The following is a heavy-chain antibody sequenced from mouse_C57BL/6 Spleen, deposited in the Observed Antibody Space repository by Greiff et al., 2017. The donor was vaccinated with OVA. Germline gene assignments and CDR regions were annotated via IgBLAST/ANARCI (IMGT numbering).Heavy chain of an antibody. Sequence: LVESGAELVKPGASVKISCKASGYAFSSYWMNWVKQRPGKGLEWIGQIYPGDGDTNYNGKFKGKATLTADKSSSTAYMQLSSLTSEDSAVYFCATFYDGYYGGFAYWGQGTLVTVSA. CDR1: GYAFSSYW. CDR2: IYPGDGDT. J-gene: IGHJ3*01. CDR3: ATFYDGYYGGFAY. D-gene: IGHD2-3*01. V-gene: IGHV1-80*01.